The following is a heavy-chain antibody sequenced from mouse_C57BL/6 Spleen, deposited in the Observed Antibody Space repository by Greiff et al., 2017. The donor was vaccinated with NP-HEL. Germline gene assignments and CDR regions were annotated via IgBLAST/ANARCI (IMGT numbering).Heavy chain of an antibody. CDR2: INPSTGGT. Sequence: VQLQQSGPELVKPGASVKISCKASGYSFTGYYMNWVKQSPEKSLEWIGEINPSTGGTTYNQKFKAKATLTVDKSSSTAYMQLKGLTSEDSAVYYCARTGITTVVATKDFDYWGQGTTLTVSS. D-gene: IGHD1-1*01. J-gene: IGHJ2*01. V-gene: IGHV1-42*01. CDR1: GYSFTGYY. CDR3: ARTGITTVVATKDFDY.